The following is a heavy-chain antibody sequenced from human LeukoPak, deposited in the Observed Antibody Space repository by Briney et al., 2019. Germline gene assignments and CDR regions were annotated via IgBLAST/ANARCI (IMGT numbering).Heavy chain of an antibody. Sequence: GGSLRLSCAASGFPFSSYAMYWVRQAPGKGLVWVSRVHGGGNNTGYADSVKGRFTIFRDNAKNTLYLQMNSLRPDDTAVYYCARARVGDPTDYWGQGTLVTVSS. J-gene: IGHJ4*02. CDR3: ARARVGDPTDY. D-gene: IGHD1-26*01. CDR2: VHGGGNNT. CDR1: GFPFSSYA. V-gene: IGHV3-74*01.